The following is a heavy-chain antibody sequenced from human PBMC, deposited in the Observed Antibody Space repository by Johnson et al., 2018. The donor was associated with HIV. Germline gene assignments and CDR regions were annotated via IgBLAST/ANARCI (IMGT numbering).Heavy chain of an antibody. CDR1: GFTFSYVW. J-gene: IGHJ3*02. Sequence: VQLVESGGGFVEPGGSLRLSCAASGFTFSYVWMHWVRQAPGKGLEWVARIKSRSDRGTTDHAAPVKGRFTISRDDSKNTLYLQMNSLKTEDTAVYYCTTDLRVTTSLRAFDIWGQGTMVTVSS. CDR2: IKSRSDRGTT. CDR3: TTDLRVTTSLRAFDI. D-gene: IGHD4-17*01. V-gene: IGHV3-15*01.